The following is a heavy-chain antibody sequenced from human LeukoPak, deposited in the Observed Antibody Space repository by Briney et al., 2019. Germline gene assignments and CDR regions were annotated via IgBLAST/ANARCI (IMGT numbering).Heavy chain of an antibody. CDR1: GFTFSSYW. CDR2: IKQDGSEK. CDR3: ARGSVRGSWINDY. V-gene: IGHV3-7*01. J-gene: IGHJ4*02. Sequence: GGSLRLSCAASGFTFSSYWMSWVRQAPGKGLEWVANIKQDGSEKYYVDSVKGRFTISRDNAKNSLYLQMNSLRAEDTAVYYCARGSVRGSWINDYWGQGTLVTVSS. D-gene: IGHD6-13*01.